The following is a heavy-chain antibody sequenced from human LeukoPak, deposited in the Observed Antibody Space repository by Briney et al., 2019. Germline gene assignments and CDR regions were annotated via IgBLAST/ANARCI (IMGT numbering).Heavy chain of an antibody. CDR3: ARADYDTLTGPPF. Sequence: GGSLRLSCAASGFTFSSYSMNWVRQAPGKGLEWVSYISSSSSTIYYADSVKGRFTIYRDNAKNSLYLQMNSLRAEDTAVYYCARADYDTLTGPPFWGQGTLVTVSS. CDR1: GFTFSSYS. J-gene: IGHJ4*02. D-gene: IGHD3-9*01. CDR2: ISSSSSTI. V-gene: IGHV3-48*04.